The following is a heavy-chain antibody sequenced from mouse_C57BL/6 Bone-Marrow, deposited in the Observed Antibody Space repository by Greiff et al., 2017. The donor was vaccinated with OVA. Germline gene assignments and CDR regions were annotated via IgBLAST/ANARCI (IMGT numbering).Heavy chain of an antibody. CDR1: GYTFTSYW. Sequence: QVQLQQPGPELVKPGASVKLSCKASGYTFTSYWMHWVKQRPGQGLEWIGNINPSNGGTNYNEKFKSKATLTVDKSSSTAYMQLSSLTSEDSAVYYCARSARLRPAMDYWGQGTSVTVSS. CDR3: ARSARLRPAMDY. CDR2: INPSNGGT. J-gene: IGHJ4*01. V-gene: IGHV1-53*01. D-gene: IGHD2-4*01.